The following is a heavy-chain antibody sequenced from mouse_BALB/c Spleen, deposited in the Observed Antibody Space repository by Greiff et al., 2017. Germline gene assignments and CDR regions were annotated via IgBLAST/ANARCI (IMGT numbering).Heavy chain of an antibody. CDR2: ISNGGGST. D-gene: IGHD2-1*01. CDR3: ARSFYGKYYFDY. J-gene: IGHJ2*01. Sequence: EVQGVESGGGLVQPGGSLKLSCAASGFTFSSYTMSWVRQTPEKRLEWVAYISNGGGSTYYPDTVKGRFTISRDNAKNTLYLQMSSLKSEDTAMYYCARSFYGKYYFDYWGQGTTLTVSS. V-gene: IGHV5-12-2*01. CDR1: GFTFSSYT.